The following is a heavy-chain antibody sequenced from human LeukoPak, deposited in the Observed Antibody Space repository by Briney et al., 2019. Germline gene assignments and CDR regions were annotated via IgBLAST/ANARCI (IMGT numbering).Heavy chain of an antibody. V-gene: IGHV3-66*01. Sequence: GGSLRLSCAASGFTVNNKYMTWVRQAPGRGLEWVSLIYSGGHTYYTDSVKGRFTISRDNSKNTLHLQMNSLRVEDTAVYCCASDYYGSGSFSFDNWGQGTLVTVSP. CDR3: ASDYYGSGSFSFDN. J-gene: IGHJ4*02. D-gene: IGHD3-10*01. CDR1: GFTVNNKY. CDR2: IYSGGHT.